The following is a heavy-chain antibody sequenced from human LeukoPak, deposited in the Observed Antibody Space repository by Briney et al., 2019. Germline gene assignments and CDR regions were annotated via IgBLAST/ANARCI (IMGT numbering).Heavy chain of an antibody. CDR2: IIPIFGTA. V-gene: IGHV1-69*01. Sequence: ASVKVSCKASGGTFSSYAISWVRQAPGQGLEWMGGIIPIFGTANYAQKFQGRVTITADESTSTAYMELSSLRSEDTAVYYCARDEIIVGAHDSEDYWGQGTLVTVSS. CDR1: GGTFSSYA. CDR3: ARDEIIVGAHDSEDY. J-gene: IGHJ4*02. D-gene: IGHD1-26*01.